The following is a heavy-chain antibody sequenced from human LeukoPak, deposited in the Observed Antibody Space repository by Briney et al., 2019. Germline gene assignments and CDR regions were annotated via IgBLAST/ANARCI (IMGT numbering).Heavy chain of an antibody. V-gene: IGHV3-7*01. D-gene: IGHD3-3*01. CDR2: IKQDGSEK. J-gene: IGHJ6*02. CDR1: EFTFSSYG. Sequence: GGSLRLSCAASEFTFSSYGMHWVRQAPGKGLEWVANIKQDGSEKYYVDSVKGRFTISRDNAKNSLYLQMNSLRAEDTAVYYCARDRSSGYDFWSGYRYGMDVWGQGTTVTVSS. CDR3: ARDRSSGYDFWSGYRYGMDV.